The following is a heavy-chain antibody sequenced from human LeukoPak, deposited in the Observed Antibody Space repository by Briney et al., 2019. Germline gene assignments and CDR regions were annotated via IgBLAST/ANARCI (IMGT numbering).Heavy chain of an antibody. Sequence: GASVKVSCKASGGTFSSYAISWVRQATGQGLEWMGWMNPNSGKTGSAQKFQGRLTMTKNTSTTTAYMEVTGLRFEDTAIYYCARGRPGPAGAGTYDFWGQGTLITVSS. J-gene: IGHJ4*02. D-gene: IGHD6-13*01. CDR2: MNPNSGKT. V-gene: IGHV1-8*02. CDR1: GGTFSSYA. CDR3: ARGRPGPAGAGTYDF.